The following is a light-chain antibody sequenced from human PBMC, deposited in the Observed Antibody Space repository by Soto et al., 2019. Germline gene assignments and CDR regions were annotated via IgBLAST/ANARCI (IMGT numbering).Light chain of an antibody. V-gene: IGKV1-5*03. CDR3: QHYNSYPWA. J-gene: IGKJ1*01. CDR2: QAS. CDR1: QSISSW. Sequence: DIQMTQSPSTLSASVGDRVTITCRASQSISSWLAWYQQKPGKAPKLLIYQASNLQSGVPSRFSGSGSGTEFTLTIRSLQPDDFATYYCQHYNSYPWAFGHGPEVDIK.